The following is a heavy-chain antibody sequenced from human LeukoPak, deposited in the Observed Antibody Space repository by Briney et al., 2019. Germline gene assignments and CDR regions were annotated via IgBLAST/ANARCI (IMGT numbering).Heavy chain of an antibody. J-gene: IGHJ4*02. CDR3: ARHDAAGRDGYNQEFDY. CDR2: IYYSGST. CDR1: GGSISSSSYY. Sequence: SETLSLTCTVSGGSISSSSYYWGWIRQPPGKGLEWIGSIYYSGSTYYNPSLKSRVTISVDTSKNQFSLKLSSVTAADTAVYYCARHDAAGRDGYNQEFDYWGQGTLVTASS. V-gene: IGHV4-39*01. D-gene: IGHD5-24*01.